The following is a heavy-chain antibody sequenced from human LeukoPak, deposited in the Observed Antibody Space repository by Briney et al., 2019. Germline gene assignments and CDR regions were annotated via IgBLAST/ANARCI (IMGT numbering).Heavy chain of an antibody. CDR3: AKGRAILGYCSSTSCYSPWDY. J-gene: IGHJ4*02. CDR2: ISGSGGST. D-gene: IGHD2-2*02. V-gene: IGHV3-23*01. CDR1: GFTFRSSW. Sequence: PGGSLRLSCVASGFTFRSSWMSWVRQAPGKGLEWVSAISGSGGSTYYADSVKGRFTISRDNSKNTLYLQMNSLRAEDTAVYYCAKGRAILGYCSSTSCYSPWDYWGQGTLVTVSS.